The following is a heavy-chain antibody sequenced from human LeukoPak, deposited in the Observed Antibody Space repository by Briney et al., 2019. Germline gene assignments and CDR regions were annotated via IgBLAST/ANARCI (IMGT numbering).Heavy chain of an antibody. CDR1: GYTFTMYY. D-gene: IGHD2-2*01. CDR2: INPSDGAT. V-gene: IGHV1-2*02. Sequence: ASVKVSCKASGYTFTMYYIHWVRQAPGQGLEWMGMINPSDGATTYAQRFQGRVTMTRDTPISTAYMELSRLRSDDTAVYYCARVYCSSTSCWGYFDYWGQGTLVTVSS. J-gene: IGHJ4*02. CDR3: ARVYCSSTSCWGYFDY.